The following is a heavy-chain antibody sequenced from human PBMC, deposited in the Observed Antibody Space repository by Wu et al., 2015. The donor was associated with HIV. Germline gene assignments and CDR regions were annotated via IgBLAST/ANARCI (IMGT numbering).Heavy chain of an antibody. Sequence: QVQLVQSGAEVKKPGASVKVSCKASGYTFTGYYIHWVRQAPGQGFEWMGWIDPASGAIKSAQKFQGRVTMTRDTSINTAYMELSRLMSDDTAVYYCARDPQGGSSWYTHWGQGTLVTVSS. CDR1: GYTFTGYY. CDR2: IDPASGAI. CDR3: ARDPQGGSSWYTH. V-gene: IGHV1-2*02. J-gene: IGHJ4*02. D-gene: IGHD6-13*01.